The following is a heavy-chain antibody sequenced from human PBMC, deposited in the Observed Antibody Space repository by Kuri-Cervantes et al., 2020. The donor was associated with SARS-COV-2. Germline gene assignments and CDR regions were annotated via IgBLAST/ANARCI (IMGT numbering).Heavy chain of an antibody. Sequence: GESLKISCAASGFTFSSYAMSWVRQAPGKGLEWVSAISGSGGSTYYADSVKGRSTISRDNSKNTLYLQMNSLRAEDTAVYYCAKDPVAGTWGDNFDYWGQGTLVTVSS. J-gene: IGHJ4*02. CDR2: ISGSGGST. CDR3: AKDPVAGTWGDNFDY. D-gene: IGHD6-19*01. V-gene: IGHV3-23*01. CDR1: GFTFSSYA.